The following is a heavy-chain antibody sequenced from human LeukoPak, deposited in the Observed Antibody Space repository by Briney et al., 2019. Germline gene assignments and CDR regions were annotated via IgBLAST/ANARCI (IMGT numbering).Heavy chain of an antibody. Sequence: GASVKVSCKASGGTFSSYAISWVRQAPGQGLEWMGGIIPIFGTANYAQKFQGRVTITTDEPTSTAYMELSSLRSEDTAVYYCAKDTKYCGGDCYGAFDIWGQGTMVTVSS. CDR3: AKDTKYCGGDCYGAFDI. V-gene: IGHV1-69*05. D-gene: IGHD2-21*01. J-gene: IGHJ3*02. CDR1: GGTFSSYA. CDR2: IIPIFGTA.